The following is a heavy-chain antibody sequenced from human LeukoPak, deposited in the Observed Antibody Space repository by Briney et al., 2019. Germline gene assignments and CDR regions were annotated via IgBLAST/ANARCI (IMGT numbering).Heavy chain of an antibody. V-gene: IGHV3-7*03. Sequence: GGSLRLSCAVSGFTLSTHWMSWVHQAPGKGLECVATLKPDGSQKNYVDSVKGRFTISRDNAHNSLYLQMNSLRAEDTAVYYCARGLVGYCSGGAWDGTCFDYWGQGTLVTVSS. J-gene: IGHJ4*02. D-gene: IGHD2-15*01. CDR2: LKPDGSQK. CDR3: ARGLVGYCSGGAWDGTCFDY. CDR1: GFTLSTHW.